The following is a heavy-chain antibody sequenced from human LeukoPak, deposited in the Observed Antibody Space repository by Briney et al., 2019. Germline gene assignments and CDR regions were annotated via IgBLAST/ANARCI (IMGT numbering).Heavy chain of an antibody. CDR2: VYYSGST. CDR3: ARVLDLSKRGLDAFDI. J-gene: IGHJ3*02. CDR1: GGSNSSYF. Sequence: SETLSLTCTVSGGSNSSYFWSWIRQPPTKALEWIRNVYYSGSTNYNPSLKSRVTISVDTSKKQFSLKLSSATAADTAVYYGARVLDLSKRGLDAFDIWGQGTMVTVSS. D-gene: IGHD3-16*01. V-gene: IGHV4-59*01.